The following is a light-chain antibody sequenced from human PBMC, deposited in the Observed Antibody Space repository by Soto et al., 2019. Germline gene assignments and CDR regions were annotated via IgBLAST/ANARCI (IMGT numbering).Light chain of an antibody. CDR3: SSYTSSSPLI. J-gene: IGLJ2*01. CDR1: SSDVGSYNL. Sequence: QSALTQPASVSGSPGQSITISCTGTSSDVGSYNLVSWYQQHPGKAPKLMIYEGSKRPSGVSNRFSGSRSDSTASLTISGLQAEDEADYYCSSYTSSSPLIFGGGTQLTVL. CDR2: EGS. V-gene: IGLV2-14*02.